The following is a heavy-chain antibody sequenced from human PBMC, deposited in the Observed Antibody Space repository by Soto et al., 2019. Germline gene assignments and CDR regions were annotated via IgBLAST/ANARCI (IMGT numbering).Heavy chain of an antibody. J-gene: IGHJ6*02. Sequence: SETLSLTCTVSGASISSYYWSWIRQPPGKGLEWIGYIYYSGSTNYNPSLKSRVTISVDTSKNQFSLKLSSVTAADTAVYYCARQDEDSYYYYGMDVWGQGTTVTVSS. CDR1: GASISSYY. V-gene: IGHV4-59*08. CDR2: IYYSGST. CDR3: ARQDEDSYYYYGMDV.